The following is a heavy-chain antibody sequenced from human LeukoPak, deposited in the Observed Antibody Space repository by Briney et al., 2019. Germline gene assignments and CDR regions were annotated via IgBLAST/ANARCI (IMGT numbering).Heavy chain of an antibody. Sequence: SETLSLTCAVSGVTISSSNWWSWVRQPPGKGLGWIGEIYHSRNTNYNPPLRSRLTVSIDKSKNQFSLKLRSVTAADTAVYFCASKRHVSGSGACDIWGQGTMVTVST. J-gene: IGHJ3*02. CDR1: GVTISSSNW. CDR3: ASKRHVSGSGACDI. CDR2: IYHSRNT. D-gene: IGHD3-10*01. V-gene: IGHV4-4*02.